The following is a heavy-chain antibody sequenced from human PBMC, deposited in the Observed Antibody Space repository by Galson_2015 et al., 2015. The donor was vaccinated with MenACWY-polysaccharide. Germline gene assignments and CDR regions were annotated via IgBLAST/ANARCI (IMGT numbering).Heavy chain of an antibody. V-gene: IGHV4-38-2*01. J-gene: IGHJ4*02. CDR3: ARVEKYSGSFYILY. CDR1: DYSIRSGYF. Sequence: LTCAVSDYSIRSGYFWGWIRQPPGKGLEWIASIFHSGTTYYNPSLKSRVTISVDTSKNQFSLKLSSVTAADTAVYYCARVEKYSGSFYILYWGQGTLVTVSS. D-gene: IGHD1-26*01. CDR2: IFHSGTT.